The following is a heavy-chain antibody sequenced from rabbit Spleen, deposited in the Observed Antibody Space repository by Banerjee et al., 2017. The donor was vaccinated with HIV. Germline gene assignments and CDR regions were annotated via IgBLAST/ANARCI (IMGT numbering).Heavy chain of an antibody. V-gene: IGHV1S40*01. Sequence: QSLEESGGDLVKPGASLTLTCTASGSDISSYYMCWVRQAPGKGLEWIACIATGSGNTDYASWAKGRFTISKTSSTTVTLQMTSLTAADTATYFCARGAGGVASGYANPFNLWGPGTLVTVS. CDR1: GSDISSYY. CDR3: ARGAGGVASGYANPFNL. CDR2: IATGSGNT. D-gene: IGHD1-1*01. J-gene: IGHJ4*01.